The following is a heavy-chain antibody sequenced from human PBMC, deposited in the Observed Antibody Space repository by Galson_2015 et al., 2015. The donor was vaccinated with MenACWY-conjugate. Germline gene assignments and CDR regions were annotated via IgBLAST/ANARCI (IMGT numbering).Heavy chain of an antibody. J-gene: IGHJ6*03. CDR2: ISAYNGNT. Sequence: SVTVSCKASGYTFTSYGISWVRQAPGQGLEWMGWISAYNGNTNYAQKLQGRVNMTTDTSTSTAYMELRSLRSDDTAVYYCARPHGEDYYYCMDVWGKGTTVTVSS. V-gene: IGHV1-18*01. CDR3: ARPHGEDYYYCMDV. CDR1: GYTFTSYG.